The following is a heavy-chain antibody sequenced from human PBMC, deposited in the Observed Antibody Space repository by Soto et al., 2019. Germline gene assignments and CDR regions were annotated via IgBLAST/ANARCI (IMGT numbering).Heavy chain of an antibody. J-gene: IGHJ4*02. CDR1: GYTFTSYY. CDR2: INPSGGST. CDR3: AREGKLVNGGWNDVRGYYFDY. Sequence: ASVKVSCKASGYTFTSYYMHWVRQAPGQGLEWMGIINPSGGSTSYAQKFQGRVTMTRDTSTSTVYMELSSLRSEDTAVYYCAREGKLVNGGWNDVRGYYFDYWGQGTLVTVSS. D-gene: IGHD1-1*01. V-gene: IGHV1-46*01.